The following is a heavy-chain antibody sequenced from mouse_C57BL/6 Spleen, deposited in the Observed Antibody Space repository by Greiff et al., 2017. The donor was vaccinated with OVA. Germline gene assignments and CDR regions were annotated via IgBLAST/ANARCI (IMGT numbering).Heavy chain of an antibody. D-gene: IGHD1-1*01. Sequence: VQLQQSGAELVKPGASVKLSCKASGYTFTSYWMHWVKQRPGRGLEWIGRIDPNSGGTKYNETFKSKATLTVDKPSSTAYMQLSSLTSEDSAVYYCATQYYGSSYKYFDVWGTGTTVTVSS. V-gene: IGHV1-72*01. CDR1: GYTFTSYW. J-gene: IGHJ1*03. CDR2: IDPNSGGT. CDR3: ATQYYGSSYKYFDV.